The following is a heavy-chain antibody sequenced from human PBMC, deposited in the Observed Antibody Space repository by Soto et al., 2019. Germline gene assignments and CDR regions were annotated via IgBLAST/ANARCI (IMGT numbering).Heavy chain of an antibody. CDR2: INNKGDSI. V-gene: IGHV3-48*01. J-gene: IGHJ4*02. CDR1: GFTFSIYA. Sequence: GGSLRLSCAASGFTFSIYAMNWVRQAPGKGLEWISYINNKGDSIYYADSVKGRFSISRDNVKSSLFLQMNSLRAEDTAVYYCTIDDYSDYGQVDYWGQGTLVTVSS. CDR3: TIDDYSDYGQVDY. D-gene: IGHD4-17*01.